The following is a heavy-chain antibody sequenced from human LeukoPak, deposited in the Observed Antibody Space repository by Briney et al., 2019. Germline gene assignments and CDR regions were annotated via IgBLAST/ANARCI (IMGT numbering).Heavy chain of an antibody. CDR3: ARTSLTYYYGSGSPEYFQH. J-gene: IGHJ1*01. CDR1: GGSISSSSYY. Sequence: SETLSLTCTASGGSISSSSYYWGWIRQPPGKGLEWIGSIYYSGSTYYNPPLKSRVTISVDTSKNQFSLKLSSVTAADTAVYYCARTSLTYYYGSGSPEYFQHWGQGTLVTVSS. D-gene: IGHD3-10*01. CDR2: IYYSGST. V-gene: IGHV4-39*07.